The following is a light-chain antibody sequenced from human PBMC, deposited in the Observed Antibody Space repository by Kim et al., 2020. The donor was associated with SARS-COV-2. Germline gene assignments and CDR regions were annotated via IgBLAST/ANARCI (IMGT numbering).Light chain of an antibody. CDR2: DVG. CDR3: SSYTSSSTFV. V-gene: IGLV2-14*01. CDR1: SSDVGGYNY. J-gene: IGLJ1*01. Sequence: QSALTQPASVSGSPGQSITISCTGTSSDVGGYNYVSWYQQQPGKAPKLMIYDVGKRPSGVSTRFSGSKSGNTASLTISGLQAEDEADYYCSSYTSSSTFVFGTGTKVTVL.